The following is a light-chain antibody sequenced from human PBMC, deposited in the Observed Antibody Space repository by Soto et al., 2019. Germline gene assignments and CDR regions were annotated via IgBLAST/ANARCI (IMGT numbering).Light chain of an antibody. CDR1: RSNIGRSN. V-gene: IGLV1-44*01. Sequence: SVLTQPPSTSGTPGQRVTISCSGSRSNIGRSNVNWYQQLPGTAPKVLVYSTNQRPSGVPDRFSGSKSGTSASLAISGLQSEDEADYYCAGWYDTVSVWVFGGGTKVTVL. J-gene: IGLJ3*02. CDR3: AGWYDTVSVWV. CDR2: STN.